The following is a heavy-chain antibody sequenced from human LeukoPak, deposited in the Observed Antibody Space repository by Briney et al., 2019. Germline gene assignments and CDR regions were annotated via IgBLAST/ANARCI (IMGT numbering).Heavy chain of an antibody. D-gene: IGHD6-19*01. CDR2: IYYSGST. V-gene: IGHV4-59*08. Sequence: SETLSLTCTVSGGSISSYYWSWIRQPPGKGLEWIGYIYYSGSTNYNPSLKSRVTISVDTSKNQFSLKLTSVTAADTAVYYCASRYSSGWGYFQHWGQGTLVTVSS. J-gene: IGHJ1*01. CDR3: ASRYSSGWGYFQH. CDR1: GGSISSYY.